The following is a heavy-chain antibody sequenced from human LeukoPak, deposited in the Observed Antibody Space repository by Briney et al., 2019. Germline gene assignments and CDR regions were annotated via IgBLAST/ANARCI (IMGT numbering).Heavy chain of an antibody. CDR3: AGDRGSYYNVHYGMDV. J-gene: IGHJ6*04. V-gene: IGHV1-18*04. D-gene: IGHD3-10*01. CDR2: ISAYNGNT. Sequence: ASVKVSCKASGYTFTSYGISWVRQPPGQGLEWMGWISAYNGNTNYAQKLQGRVTMTTDTSTSTAYMELRSLRSDDTAVYYCAGDRGSYYNVHYGMDVWGKGTTVTVSS. CDR1: GYTFTSYG.